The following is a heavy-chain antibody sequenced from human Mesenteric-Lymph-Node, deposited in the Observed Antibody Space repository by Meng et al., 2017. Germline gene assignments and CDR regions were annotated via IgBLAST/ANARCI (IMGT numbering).Heavy chain of an antibody. J-gene: IGHJ4*02. Sequence: GESLKISCVASGFTFSNFAMNWVRQAPGKGLEWVSALSGSDDTTYYADSVKGRFTISRDKSKNTLYLQMDSLRAEDTAVYYCAKDILYYYDSSGFYFPYFDYWGQGTLVTVSS. V-gene: IGHV3-23*01. CDR1: GFTFSNFA. CDR2: LSGSDDTT. CDR3: AKDILYYYDSSGFYFPYFDY. D-gene: IGHD3-22*01.